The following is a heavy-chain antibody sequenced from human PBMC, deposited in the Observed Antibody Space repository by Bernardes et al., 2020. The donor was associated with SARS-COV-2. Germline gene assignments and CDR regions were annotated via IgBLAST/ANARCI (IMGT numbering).Heavy chain of an antibody. J-gene: IGHJ1*01. CDR3: ARDFTDYGGTRYFQH. V-gene: IGHV3-53*01. CDR1: GFTVSSNY. D-gene: IGHD4-17*01. CDR2: IYSGGST. Sequence: GGSLRLSCAASGFTVSSNYMSWVRQAPGKGLEWVSVIYSGGSTYYADSVKGRFTISRDNSKNTLYLQMNSLRAEDTAVYYCARDFTDYGGTRYFQHWGQGTLVTVSS.